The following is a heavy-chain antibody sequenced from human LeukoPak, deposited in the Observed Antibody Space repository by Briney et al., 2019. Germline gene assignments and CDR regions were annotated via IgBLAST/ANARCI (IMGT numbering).Heavy chain of an antibody. Sequence: GGSLRLSCAASGFTFSSYWMRWVRQAPGKGLEWVANIKQDGSEKYYVDSVKGRFTISRDNAKNSLYLQMNSLGAEDTAVYYCAGSAWIQLRDAFDIWGQGTMVTVSS. CDR1: GFTFSSYW. V-gene: IGHV3-7*01. J-gene: IGHJ3*02. CDR2: IKQDGSEK. CDR3: AGSAWIQLRDAFDI. D-gene: IGHD5-18*01.